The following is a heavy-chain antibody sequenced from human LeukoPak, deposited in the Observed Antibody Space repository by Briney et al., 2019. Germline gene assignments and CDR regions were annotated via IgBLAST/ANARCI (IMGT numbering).Heavy chain of an antibody. V-gene: IGHV4-59*01. J-gene: IGHJ6*03. D-gene: IGHD3-22*01. CDR3: ARVVSYYYDSSGYYGPPYYYYYYYMDV. CDR2: IYYSGST. CDR1: GGSISSYY. Sequence: ETLSLTCPVSGGSISSYYWSWIRQPPGKGLEWIGYIYYSGSTNYNPSLKSRVTISVDTSKNQFSLKLSSVTAADPAVYYCARVVSYYYDSSGYYGPPYYYYYYYMDVWGKGTTVTISS.